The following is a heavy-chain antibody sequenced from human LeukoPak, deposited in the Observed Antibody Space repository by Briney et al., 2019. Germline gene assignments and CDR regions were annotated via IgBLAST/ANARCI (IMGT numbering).Heavy chain of an antibody. V-gene: IGHV3-48*03. CDR2: ISSSGSTI. CDR1: GFTFSSYE. D-gene: IGHD3-3*01. CDR3: ASFRITIFGVVIISHYGMDV. J-gene: IGHJ6*02. Sequence: GGSLRLSCAASGFTFSSYEMNWVRQAPGKGREWVSYISSSGSTIYYADSVKGRFTISRDNAKNSLYLQMNSLRAEDTAVYYCASFRITIFGVVIISHYGMDVWGQGTTVTVSS.